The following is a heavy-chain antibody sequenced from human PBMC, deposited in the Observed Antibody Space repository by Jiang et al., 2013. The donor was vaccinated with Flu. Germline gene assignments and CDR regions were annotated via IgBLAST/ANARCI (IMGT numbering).Heavy chain of an antibody. D-gene: IGHD4-17*01. J-gene: IGHJ6*02. CDR3: ARPVFPWTTASPYNYYYGLDV. CDR1: RFTLNNYA. Sequence: GGVVQPGRSLRLSCAASRFTLNNYAMNWVRQAPGKGLEWVALISFDGRNIHYAESVKGRFTISRDNSKNAVDLHMNSLRPEDTAVYYCARPVFPWTTASPYNYYYGLDVWGQGTAVTVSS. V-gene: IGHV3-30*04. CDR2: ISFDGRNI.